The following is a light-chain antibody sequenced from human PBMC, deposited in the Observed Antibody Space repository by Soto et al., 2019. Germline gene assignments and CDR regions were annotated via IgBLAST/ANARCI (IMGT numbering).Light chain of an antibody. J-gene: IGKJ1*01. CDR2: KAS. V-gene: IGKV1-5*03. CDR3: HQSYSTPWT. CDR1: QTISSW. Sequence: DIQMTQSPSTLSGSVGDRVTITCRASQTISSWLAWYQQKPGKAPKLLIYKASTLKSGVPLRFSGSGSGTDFALTISSLQPEDFAIYYCHQSYSTPWTFGQGTKVDIK.